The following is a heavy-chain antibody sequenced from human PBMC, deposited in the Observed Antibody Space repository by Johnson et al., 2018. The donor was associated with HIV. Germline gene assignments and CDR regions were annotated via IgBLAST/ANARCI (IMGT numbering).Heavy chain of an antibody. CDR3: ARVGQKLVPVPRGAFDI. J-gene: IGHJ3*02. Sequence: QVQLVESGGAVVQPGRSLRVSCAASGFTFRSYAMHWVRQAPGKGLEWVAVITYDGRNKYYADSVKGRLTISRDRSKNTLYLQMNSLRAEDTAVYYCARVGQKLVPVPRGAFDIWGQGTMVTVSS. D-gene: IGHD6-6*01. V-gene: IGHV3-30*04. CDR2: ITYDGRNK. CDR1: GFTFRSYA.